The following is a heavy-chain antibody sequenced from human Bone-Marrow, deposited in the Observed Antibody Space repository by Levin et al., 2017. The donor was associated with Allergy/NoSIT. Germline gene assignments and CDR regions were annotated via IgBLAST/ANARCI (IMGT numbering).Heavy chain of an antibody. V-gene: IGHV3-23*01. J-gene: IGHJ4*02. CDR1: GFAFSNYA. CDR3: AKLIKDYGGNTPGGSFDS. CDR2: ISSGGYSR. D-gene: IGHD2-21*01. Sequence: PGGSLRLSCIGSGFAFSNYAMTWVRQAPGKGLEWVATISSGGYSRYYADSVKGRFAVSRDDSKNTLFLQMSSLRDGDSAVYYCAKLIKDYGGNTPGGSFDSWGQGALVTVSS.